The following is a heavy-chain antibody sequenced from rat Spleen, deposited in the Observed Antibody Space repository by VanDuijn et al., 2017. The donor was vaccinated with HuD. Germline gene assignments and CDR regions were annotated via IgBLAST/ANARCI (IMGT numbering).Heavy chain of an antibody. CDR2: ISPSGGST. D-gene: IGHD4-3*01. Sequence: EVQLVESDGGLVQPGRSLKLSCAASGFTFSNYGMHWIRQAPTKGLEWVASISPSGGSTYYRDSVKGRFTVSRDNAKSTVHLQMDSLRSEDTATYYCARQDTSGYSNWFTYWGQGTLVTVSS. V-gene: IGHV5-19*01. CDR1: GFTFSNYG. J-gene: IGHJ3*01. CDR3: ARQDTSGYSNWFTY.